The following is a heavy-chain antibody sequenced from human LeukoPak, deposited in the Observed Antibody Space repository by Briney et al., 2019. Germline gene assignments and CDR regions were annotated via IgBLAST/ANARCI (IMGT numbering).Heavy chain of an antibody. V-gene: IGHV1-69*13. CDR1: GGTFSSYA. D-gene: IGHD4-17*01. CDR2: IIPIFGTA. CDR3: ARPRRVSDLMTTRSRDAFDT. Sequence: GASVNVSCKASGGTFSSYAISWVRQAPGQGLEWMGGIIPIFGTANYAQKFQGRVTITADESTSTAYMELSSLRSEDTAVYYCARPRRVSDLMTTRSRDAFDTWGQGTMVTVSS. J-gene: IGHJ3*02.